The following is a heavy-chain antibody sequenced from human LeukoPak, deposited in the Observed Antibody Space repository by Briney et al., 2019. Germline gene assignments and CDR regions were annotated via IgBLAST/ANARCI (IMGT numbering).Heavy chain of an antibody. CDR3: ARARVNWRGAFDI. CDR2: INPNSGGT. J-gene: IGHJ3*02. V-gene: IGHV1-2*06. Sequence: ASVKVSCKASGYTFTGYYMHWLRQAPGQGLEWMGRINPNSGGTNYAQKFQGRVTMTRDTSISTAYMELSRLRSDDTAVYYCARARVNWRGAFDIWGQGTMVTVSS. CDR1: GYTFTGYY. D-gene: IGHD1-1*01.